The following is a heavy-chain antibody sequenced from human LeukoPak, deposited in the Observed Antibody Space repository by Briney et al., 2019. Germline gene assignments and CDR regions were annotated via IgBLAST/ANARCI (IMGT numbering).Heavy chain of an antibody. D-gene: IGHD5-12*01. CDR2: ISAYNGNT. J-gene: IGHJ4*02. V-gene: IGHV1-18*01. Sequence: RASVTVSCKASGYTFTSYGIGWVRQAPGQGLEWMGWISAYNGNTNYAQKLQGRVTMTTDTSTSTAYMELRSLRSDDTAVYYCATAERGYSGYDFGYWGQGTLVTVSS. CDR3: ATAERGYSGYDFGY. CDR1: GYTFTSYG.